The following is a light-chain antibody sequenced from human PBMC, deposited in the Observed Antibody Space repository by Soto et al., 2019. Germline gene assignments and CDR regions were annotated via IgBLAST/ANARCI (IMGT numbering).Light chain of an antibody. CDR1: QSVSSS. CDR3: QQYGHSPLT. J-gene: IGKJ4*01. Sequence: ETVLTQSPGTLSLSPGERATLSCRASQSVSSSLAWYQQKPGQAPRLLIYGASSRATGIPNRFSGSGSGTDFTLTINKLEPGDSAVYYCQQYGHSPLTFGGGTKVDIK. CDR2: GAS. V-gene: IGKV3-20*01.